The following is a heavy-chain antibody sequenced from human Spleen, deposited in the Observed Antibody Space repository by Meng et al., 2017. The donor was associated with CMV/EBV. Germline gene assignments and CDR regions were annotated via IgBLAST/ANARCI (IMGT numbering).Heavy chain of an antibody. CDR3: ARVVEMATPYFDY. V-gene: IGHV4-34*01. CDR1: GGSFSGYY. CDR2: INHSGST. J-gene: IGHJ4*02. D-gene: IGHD5-24*01. Sequence: LKQGGAGLWKPSDTPSLTCGVYGGSFSGYYWDWIRQPPGKGLEWIGEINHSGSTNYNPSLKSRVTISVDTSKNQFSLKLSSVTAADTAVYYCARVVEMATPYFDYWGQGTLVTVSS.